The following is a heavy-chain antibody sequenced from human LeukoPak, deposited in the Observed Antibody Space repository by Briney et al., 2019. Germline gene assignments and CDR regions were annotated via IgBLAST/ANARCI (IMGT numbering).Heavy chain of an antibody. J-gene: IGHJ4*02. V-gene: IGHV4-59*01. Sequence: SETLSLTCTVSGGSISSYYWSWIRQPPGKGLEWIGYIYYSGSTNYNPFLKSRVTISVDTSKNQFSLKLSSVTAADTAVYYCARDRGSYWGIDYWGQGTLVTVSS. CDR2: IYYSGST. CDR3: ARDRGSYWGIDY. D-gene: IGHD1-26*01. CDR1: GGSISSYY.